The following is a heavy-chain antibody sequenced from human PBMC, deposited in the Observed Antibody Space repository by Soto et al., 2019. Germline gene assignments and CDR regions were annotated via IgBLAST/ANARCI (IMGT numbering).Heavy chain of an antibody. CDR1: GYAFPSCY. CDR2: INANGGST. V-gene: IGHV1-46*01. D-gene: IGHD4-4*01. CDR3: TRETTETTLGP. J-gene: IGHJ5*02. Sequence: KASSKASGYAFPSCYSQWVRQAPGQVLEWLGLINANGGSTIYAQKFQGRVTMTKDSSTSTVYMELSSLRSDDTSVYYCTRETTETTLGPSGQANLVSGS.